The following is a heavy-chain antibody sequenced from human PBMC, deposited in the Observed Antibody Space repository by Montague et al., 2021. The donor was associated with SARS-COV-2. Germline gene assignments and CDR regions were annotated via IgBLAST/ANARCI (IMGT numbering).Heavy chain of an antibody. CDR1: GFSLNTPEVA. CDR3: AHRFAGFSDY. CDR2: IYGGDEK. Sequence: PALVKPTQTLTLTCTFSGFSLNTPEVAVGWIRQPPGKALEWLALIYGGDEKRYGPSLQSRLTITRDTSKSQVVLTMTNMDPVDTVTYFCAHRFAGFSDYWGQGTLVTVSS. J-gene: IGHJ4*02. V-gene: IGHV2-5*05.